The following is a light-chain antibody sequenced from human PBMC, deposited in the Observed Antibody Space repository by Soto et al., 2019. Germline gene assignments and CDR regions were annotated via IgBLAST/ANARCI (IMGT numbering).Light chain of an antibody. CDR3: QQYYNTPSYT. CDR2: WAS. Sequence: DIVMTQSPDSLAVSLGERATINCKSSQSVLYSSNNKNYLAWYQQKPGQPPKLLIYWASTRESGVPDRFSGSGYGTDFTLTINSLQAEDVAVYYCQQYYNTPSYTFGQGTKLEIK. J-gene: IGKJ2*01. CDR1: QSVLYSSNNKNY. V-gene: IGKV4-1*01.